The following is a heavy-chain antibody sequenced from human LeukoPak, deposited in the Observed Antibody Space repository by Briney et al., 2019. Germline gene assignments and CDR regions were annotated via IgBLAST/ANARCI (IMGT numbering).Heavy chain of an antibody. CDR1: GFTFDDYA. CDR3: AKDMAYSSSSQIDY. J-gene: IGHJ4*02. D-gene: IGHD6-6*01. Sequence: PGRSLRLSCAASGFTFDDYAMHWVRQAPGKGLEWVSGISWNSGSIGYADSVKGRFTISRDNAKNSLYLQMNSLRAEDTALYYCAKDMAYSSSSQIDYWGQGTLVTVSS. CDR2: ISWNSGSI. V-gene: IGHV3-9*01.